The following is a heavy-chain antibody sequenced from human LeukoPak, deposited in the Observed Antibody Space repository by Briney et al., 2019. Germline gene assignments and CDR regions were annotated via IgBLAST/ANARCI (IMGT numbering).Heavy chain of an antibody. CDR3: ARGSSQIYYYDSSGYSHAFDY. J-gene: IGHJ4*02. Sequence: SQTLSLTCAISGDSVSSNSAAWNWIRQSPSRGLEWLGRTYYRSQWYTDYAVFVKSRITINPDTSKNQFSLQLNSVTPGDTAVYYCARGSSQIYYYDSSGYSHAFDYWGQGTLVTVSS. CDR2: TYYRSQWYT. CDR1: GDSVSSNSAA. V-gene: IGHV6-1*01. D-gene: IGHD3-22*01.